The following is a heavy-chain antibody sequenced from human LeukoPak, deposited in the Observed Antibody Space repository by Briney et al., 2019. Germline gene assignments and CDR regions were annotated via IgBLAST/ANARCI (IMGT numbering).Heavy chain of an antibody. J-gene: IGHJ5*02. Sequence: GGSLRLSCAASGFTFDDYGMSWVRQAPGKGLEWVSYISSSGFNIYYADSVKGRFTISRDNAKNSLYLQMNSLRAEDTAVYYCAGQSRLGYCSGGSCYSQPFDPWGQGTLVTVSS. D-gene: IGHD2-15*01. V-gene: IGHV3-48*03. CDR3: AGQSRLGYCSGGSCYSQPFDP. CDR2: ISSSGFNI. CDR1: GFTFDDYG.